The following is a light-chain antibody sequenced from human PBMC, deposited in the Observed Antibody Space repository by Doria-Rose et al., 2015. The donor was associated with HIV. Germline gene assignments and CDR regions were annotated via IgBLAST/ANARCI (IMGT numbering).Light chain of an antibody. Sequence: QSVLTQPPSVSGAPGQRVAISCTGSSSNIGAGFDVNWYQQSPGTAPKLLIHGNTDRPSGLPIRLSCSKSWHSASLAISGLRAEDEADYYCQSYDSRLSVYVFGTGTKVTVL. V-gene: IGLV1-40*01. J-gene: IGLJ1*01. CDR1: SSNIGAGFD. CDR3: QSYDSRLSVYV. CDR2: GNT.